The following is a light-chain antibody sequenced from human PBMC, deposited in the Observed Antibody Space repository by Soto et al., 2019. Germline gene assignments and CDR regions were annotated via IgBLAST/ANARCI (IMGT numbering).Light chain of an antibody. CDR1: QTVSSSH. Sequence: EIVLTQSPGTLSLSPGERATLSCRASQTVSSSHLAWYQQKPGQAPNLLIYGASSRATGIPDRFSGSGSGTDFTLTISRLEPEDFAVYYCKHYGSSPRTFGGGTKVDIK. CDR3: KHYGSSPRT. J-gene: IGKJ4*01. CDR2: GAS. V-gene: IGKV3-20*01.